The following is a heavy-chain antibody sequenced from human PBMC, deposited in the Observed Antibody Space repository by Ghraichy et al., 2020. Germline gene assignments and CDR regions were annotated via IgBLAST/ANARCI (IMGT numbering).Heavy chain of an antibody. CDR3: AGTYSSGWLSPWFDP. J-gene: IGHJ5*02. V-gene: IGHV4-39*07. D-gene: IGHD6-19*01. Sequence: SETLSLTCTVSGGSISSSSYYWGWIRQPPGKGLEWIGSIYYSGSTYYNPSLKSRVTISVDTSKNQFSLKLSSVTAADTAVYYCAGTYSSGWLSPWFDPWGQGTLVTVSS. CDR2: IYYSGST. CDR1: GGSISSSSYY.